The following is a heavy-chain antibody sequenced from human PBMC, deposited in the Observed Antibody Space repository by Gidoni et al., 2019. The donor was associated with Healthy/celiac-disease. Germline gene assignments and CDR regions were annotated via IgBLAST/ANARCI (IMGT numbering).Heavy chain of an antibody. CDR1: GFTFSSYS. Sequence: EVQLVESGGGLVQPGGSRRLSCAASGFTFSSYSMNWVRQAPGKGLEWVSYISSSSSTIYYADSVKCRFTISRDNAKNSLYLQMNSLRDEDTAVYDCARDGEDGDLGFDYWGQGTLVTVSS. J-gene: IGHJ4*02. V-gene: IGHV3-48*02. CDR2: ISSSSSTI. CDR3: ARDGEDGDLGFDY. D-gene: IGHD4-17*01.